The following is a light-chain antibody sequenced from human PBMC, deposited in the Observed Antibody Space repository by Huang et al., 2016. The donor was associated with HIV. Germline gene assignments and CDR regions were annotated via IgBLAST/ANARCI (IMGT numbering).Light chain of an antibody. CDR1: LALINV. CDR2: GAS. J-gene: IGKJ1*01. Sequence: DIQMTQSPSSLSASICDRVTITCRARLALINVLAWYQQQPGKAPKLLLYGASKLEGGVPSRFSGSGSGTDYTRTIRGLQPEDFATYYCQQYYLSPWTFGQGTRVEIK. CDR3: QQYYLSPWT. V-gene: IGKV1-NL1*01.